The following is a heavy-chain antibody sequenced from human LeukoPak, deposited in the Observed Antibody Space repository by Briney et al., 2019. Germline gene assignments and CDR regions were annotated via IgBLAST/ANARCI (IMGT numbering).Heavy chain of an antibody. V-gene: IGHV4-61*02. J-gene: IGHJ3*02. CDR3: ARGSGYVTAHDAFDI. D-gene: IGHD6-25*01. Sequence: SETLSLTCTVSGGSISSSSYYWSWIRQPAGKGLEWIGRIYTSGSTNYNPSLKSRVTMSVDTSKNQFSLKLSSVTAADTAVYYCARGSGYVTAHDAFDIWGQGTMVTVSS. CDR2: IYTSGST. CDR1: GGSISSSSYY.